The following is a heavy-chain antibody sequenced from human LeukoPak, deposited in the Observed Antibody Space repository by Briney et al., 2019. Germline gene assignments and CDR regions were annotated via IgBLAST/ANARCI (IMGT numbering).Heavy chain of an antibody. J-gene: IGHJ4*02. D-gene: IGHD4-17*01. V-gene: IGHV3-15*01. CDR3: TDLGDYGVG. Sequence: PGGSPRLSFAAPGFTFNKARVGWGRQAPREGAGWVGRIKSKTDGGTTDYAAPVKGRFTISRDDSKNTLYLQMNSLKTDDTAVYYCTDLGDYGVGWGQGTLVTVSS. CDR1: GFTFNKAR. CDR2: IKSKTDGGTT.